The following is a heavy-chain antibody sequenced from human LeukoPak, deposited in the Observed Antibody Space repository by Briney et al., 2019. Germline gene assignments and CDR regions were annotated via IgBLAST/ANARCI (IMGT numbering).Heavy chain of an antibody. CDR1: GGSISSGGYY. V-gene: IGHV4-31*03. Sequence: SETLSLTCTVSGGSISSGGYYWSWIRQHPGKGLEWIGYIYYSGSTYYNPSLKSRVTISVDTSKNQFSLKLSSVTAADTAVYYCARGPHITMGRGVMRPQHYFDYWGQGTLVTVSS. CDR3: ARGPHITMGRGVMRPQHYFDY. D-gene: IGHD3-10*01. CDR2: IYYSGST. J-gene: IGHJ4*02.